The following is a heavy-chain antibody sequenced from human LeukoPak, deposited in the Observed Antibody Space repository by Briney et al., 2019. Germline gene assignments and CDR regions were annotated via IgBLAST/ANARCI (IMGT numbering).Heavy chain of an antibody. Sequence: GGSLRLSCAASGFTFSSYWMSWVRQAPGKGLEWVAVISYDGSNKYYADSVKGRFTISRDNSKNTLYLQMNSLRAEDTAVYYCAREVVGATGFDYWGQGTLVTVSS. CDR1: GFTFSSYW. D-gene: IGHD1-26*01. V-gene: IGHV3-30*03. CDR3: AREVVGATGFDY. CDR2: ISYDGSNK. J-gene: IGHJ4*02.